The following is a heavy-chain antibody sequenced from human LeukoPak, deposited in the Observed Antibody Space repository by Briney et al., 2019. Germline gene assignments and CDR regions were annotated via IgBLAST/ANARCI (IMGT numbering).Heavy chain of an antibody. Sequence: GGSLRLSCAASGFTFSSYGMHWVRQAPGKGLEWVAFIRYDGSNKYYADSVKGRFTISRDNSKNTLYLQMNSLRAEDTAVYCCAKTYYDFWKYYFDYWGQGTLVTVSS. V-gene: IGHV3-30*02. D-gene: IGHD3-3*01. CDR2: IRYDGSNK. J-gene: IGHJ4*02. CDR1: GFTFSSYG. CDR3: AKTYYDFWKYYFDY.